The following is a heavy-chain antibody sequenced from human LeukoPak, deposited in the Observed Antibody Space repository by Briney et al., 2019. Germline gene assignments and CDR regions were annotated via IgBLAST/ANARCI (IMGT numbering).Heavy chain of an antibody. Sequence: GGSLRLSCAASGFTFGSYGMHWVRQAPGKGLEWVAVIWYDGSNKYYADPVKGRFTISRDNSKNTLYLQMNSLRAEDTAVYYCARGDGGLWFGELFGYYYGMDVWGKGTTVTVSS. CDR3: ARGDGGLWFGELFGYYYGMDV. J-gene: IGHJ6*04. D-gene: IGHD3-10*01. CDR2: IWYDGSNK. CDR1: GFTFGSYG. V-gene: IGHV3-33*01.